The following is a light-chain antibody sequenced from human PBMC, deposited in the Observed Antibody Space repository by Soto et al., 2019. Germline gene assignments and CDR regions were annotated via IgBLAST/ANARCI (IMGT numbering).Light chain of an antibody. CDR2: DVT. J-gene: IGLJ2*01. CDR3: GSYTISSTLMI. CDR1: PSDIGAYNY. V-gene: IGLV2-14*03. Sequence: QSALTQPASVSGSPGQSITISCSGTPSDIGAYNYVSWYQHLPGKAPTVIIYDVTNRPSGVSSRFSSSKSGTTASLTISGLQAEDEANYYCGSYTISSTLMIFGGGTKLTVL.